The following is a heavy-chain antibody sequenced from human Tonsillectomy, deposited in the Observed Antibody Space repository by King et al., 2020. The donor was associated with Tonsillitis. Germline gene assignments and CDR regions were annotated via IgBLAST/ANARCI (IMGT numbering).Heavy chain of an antibody. V-gene: IGHV4-34*01. D-gene: IGHD3-22*01. CDR1: GESFSDYY. J-gene: IGHJ4*02. Sequence: VQLQQWGAGLLKPSETLSLTCAVYGESFSDYYWTWIRQPPGKGLEWIGEINHSGITNYNPSLKSRVTISVDTSKNQFSLKLSSVTAADTAVYYCARGSDYYLIDYWGQGTLVTVSS. CDR3: ARGSDYYLIDY. CDR2: INHSGIT.